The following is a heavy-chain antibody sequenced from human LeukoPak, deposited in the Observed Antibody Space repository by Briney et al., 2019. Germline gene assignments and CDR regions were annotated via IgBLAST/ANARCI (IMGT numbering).Heavy chain of an antibody. J-gene: IGHJ5*02. V-gene: IGHV4-34*01. D-gene: IGHD4-17*01. CDR3: ARGSILRNWFDP. CDR2: INHSGST. Sequence: SETLSLTRAVYGGSFSGYYWSWIRQPPGKGLEWIGEINHSGSTNYNPSLKSRVTISVDTSKNQFSLKLSSVTAADTAVYYCARGSILRNWFDPWGQGTLVTVSS. CDR1: GGSFSGYY.